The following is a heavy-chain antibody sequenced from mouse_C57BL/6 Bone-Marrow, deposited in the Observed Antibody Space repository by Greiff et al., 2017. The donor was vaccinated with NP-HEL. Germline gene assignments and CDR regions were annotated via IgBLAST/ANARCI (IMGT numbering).Heavy chain of an antibody. Sequence: VHVKQSGTVLARPGASVKMSCKTSGYTFTSYWMHWVKQRPGQGLEWIGAIYPGNSDTSYNQKFKGKAKLTAVTSASTAYMELSSLTNEDSAVYSCTLYYYGSSLFDDWGKGTTLTVST. V-gene: IGHV1-5*01. CDR3: TLYYYGSSLFDD. J-gene: IGHJ2*01. CDR2: IYPGNSDT. D-gene: IGHD1-1*01. CDR1: GYTFTSYW.